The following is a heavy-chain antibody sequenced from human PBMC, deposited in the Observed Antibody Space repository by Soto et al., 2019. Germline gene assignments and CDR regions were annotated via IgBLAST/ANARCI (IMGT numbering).Heavy chain of an antibody. CDR1: GGSFSGYY. V-gene: IGHV4-34*01. D-gene: IGHD3-10*01. CDR2: INRSGVT. CDR3: ATLANYGSRTHPDY. J-gene: IGHJ4*02. Sequence: QVQLQQWGAGLLKPSETLSLTCAVYGGSFSGYYWSWIRQPPGKGLEWIGEINRSGVTKYNPSLKSRVTISMDTSRNQISLKVTSMTAADTALYYCATLANYGSRTHPDYWGQGTLVTVSS.